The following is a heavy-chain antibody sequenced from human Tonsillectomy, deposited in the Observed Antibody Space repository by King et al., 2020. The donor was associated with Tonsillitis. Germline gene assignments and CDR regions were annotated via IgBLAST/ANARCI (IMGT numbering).Heavy chain of an antibody. CDR3: AKDGSGWFYYYYGMDV. J-gene: IGHJ6*02. Sequence: VQLVESGGGLVQPGGSLRLSCAASGFTFSSYAMSWVRQAPGKGLEWVSVIIGSGGSTYYADSVKGRFTISRDNSKNTLYLQMNSLRADDTAVYYCAKDGSGWFYYYYGMDVWGQGTTVTVSS. CDR2: IIGSGGST. V-gene: IGHV3-23*04. CDR1: GFTFSSYA. D-gene: IGHD6-19*01.